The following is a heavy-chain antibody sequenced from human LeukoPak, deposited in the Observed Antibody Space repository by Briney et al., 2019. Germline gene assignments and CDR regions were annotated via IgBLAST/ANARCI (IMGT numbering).Heavy chain of an antibody. CDR3: ARDVLRVATSNWFDP. CDR1: GFTFSSYA. CDR2: ISYDGSNK. V-gene: IGHV3-30-3*01. J-gene: IGHJ5*02. Sequence: GGSLRLSCAASGFTFSSYAMHWVRQAPGKGLEWVAVISYDGSNKYYADSVKGRFTISRDNSKNTLYLQMNSLRAEDTAVYYCARDVLRVATSNWFDPWGQGTLVTVSS. D-gene: IGHD5-12*01.